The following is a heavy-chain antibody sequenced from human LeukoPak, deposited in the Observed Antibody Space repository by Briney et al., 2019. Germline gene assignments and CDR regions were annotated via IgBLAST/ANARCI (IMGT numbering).Heavy chain of an antibody. CDR1: GFTFSSYA. Sequence: PGGSLRLSCAASGFTFSSYAMHWVRQAPGKGLEYVSAISSNGGSTYYANSVKGRFTISRDNSKNTLYLQMGSLRAEDMAVYYCARDAIDAFDIWGQGTMVTVSS. J-gene: IGHJ3*02. CDR3: ARDAIDAFDI. CDR2: ISSNGGST. V-gene: IGHV3-64*01.